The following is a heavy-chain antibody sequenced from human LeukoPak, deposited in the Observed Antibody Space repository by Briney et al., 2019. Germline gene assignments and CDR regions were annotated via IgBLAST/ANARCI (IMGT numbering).Heavy chain of an antibody. V-gene: IGHV4-30-4*01. CDR1: GDSISSGDYY. D-gene: IGHD3-22*01. CDR2: IYYTGRT. Sequence: SETLSLTCTVSGDSISSGDYYWSWIRQPPGKGLEWIGYIYYTGRTYYNPSLKSRVYISVDTSKNQFSLKLSSVTAADTAVYYCAGGGGYYDSRCSIWGQGILVTVSS. J-gene: IGHJ4*02. CDR3: AGGGGYYDSRCSI.